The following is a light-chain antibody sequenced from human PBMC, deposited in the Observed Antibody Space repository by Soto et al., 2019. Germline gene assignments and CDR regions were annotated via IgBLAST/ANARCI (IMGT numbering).Light chain of an antibody. CDR3: QQRSNWPIT. CDR1: QSVNFY. V-gene: IGKV3-11*01. Sequence: EIVMTQSPATLSVSPGERATLSCRASQSVNFYLTWYQQKPGQAPRLLIYDASNRATGIPSRFSGSGSGTDFTLTISSLEPEDFAVYYCQQRSNWPITFGQGTRLEIK. J-gene: IGKJ5*01. CDR2: DAS.